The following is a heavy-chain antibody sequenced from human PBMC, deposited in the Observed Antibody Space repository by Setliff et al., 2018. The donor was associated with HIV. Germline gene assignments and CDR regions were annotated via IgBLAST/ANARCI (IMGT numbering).Heavy chain of an antibody. J-gene: IGHJ3*02. CDR3: VREVRAAYKGPLWFGQSDPRPDTFDI. D-gene: IGHD3-10*01. CDR2: INPYSGGT. CDR1: GYTFTAYY. Sequence: ASVKVSCKASGYTFTAYYIHWVRQAPGQGLEWMGWINPYSGGTNCAQNFQGWVTMTRDTSITTAYMELSRLTSDDTALYFCVREVRAAYKGPLWFGQSDPRPDTFDIWGQGTMVTVS. V-gene: IGHV1-2*04.